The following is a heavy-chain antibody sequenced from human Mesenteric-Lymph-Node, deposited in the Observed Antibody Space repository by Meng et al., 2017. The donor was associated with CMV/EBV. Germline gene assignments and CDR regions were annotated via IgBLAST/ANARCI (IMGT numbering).Heavy chain of an antibody. CDR2: IRFDGTNN. D-gene: IGHD4-11*01. CDR1: GFTFSTYA. Sequence: GESLKISCAASGFTFSTYAIHWVRQAPGKGLEWVAFIRFDGTNNYLADSVKGRFTISRDNSKNMLFLQMNSLRAEDTAVYYCAKDKIPVSPYYYGMDVWGQGTTVTVSS. CDR3: AKDKIPVSPYYYGMDV. V-gene: IGHV3-30*02. J-gene: IGHJ6*02.